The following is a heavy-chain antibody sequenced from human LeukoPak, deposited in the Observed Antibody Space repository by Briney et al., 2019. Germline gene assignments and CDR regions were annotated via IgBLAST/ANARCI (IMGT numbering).Heavy chain of an antibody. J-gene: IGHJ6*03. CDR2: INPNSGGT. V-gene: IGHV1-2*02. CDR3: ARTYYDFWSGYNYMDV. CDR1: GYTFTGYY. D-gene: IGHD3-3*01. Sequence: ASVKVSCKASGYTFTGYYMHWVRQAPGQGLEWMGWINPNSGGTNYAQKFQGRVTMTRDTSISTAYMELSRLRSDDTAVYYCARTYYDFWSGYNYMDVWGKGTTVTVSS.